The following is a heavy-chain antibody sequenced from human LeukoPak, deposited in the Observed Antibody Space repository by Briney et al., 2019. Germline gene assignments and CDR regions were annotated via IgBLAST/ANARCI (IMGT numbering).Heavy chain of an antibody. CDR3: ARVARGRAARPEGLGY. CDR1: GYTFTSYD. V-gene: IGHV1-8*01. J-gene: IGHJ4*02. CDR2: MNPNSGNT. D-gene: IGHD6-6*01. Sequence: ASVKVSCKASGYTFTSYDINWVRQATGQGLEWMGWMNPNSGNTGYAQKFQGRVTMTRNTSISTAYMELSSLRSEDTAVYYCARVARGRAARPEGLGYWGQGTLVTVSS.